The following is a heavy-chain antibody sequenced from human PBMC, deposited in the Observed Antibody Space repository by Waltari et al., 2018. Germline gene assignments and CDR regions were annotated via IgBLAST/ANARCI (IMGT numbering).Heavy chain of an antibody. J-gene: IGHJ4*02. V-gene: IGHV3-23*01. CDR1: CITFSCYT. CDR2: ISASGGT. Sequence: EVQLLESGGGLVQPGGSLTLTCVASCITFSCYTIGWVRQAPGKWLEWVSTISASGGTFYADSVKGRFTVSRDSSKNTLSLQMNSLRAEETAVYYCARGPAYYCDYWDQGTLVTVSS. CDR3: ARGPAYYCDY.